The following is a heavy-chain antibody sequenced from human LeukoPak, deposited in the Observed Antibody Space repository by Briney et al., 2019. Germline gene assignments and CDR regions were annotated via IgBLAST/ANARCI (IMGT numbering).Heavy chain of an antibody. V-gene: IGHV3-64D*09. J-gene: IGHJ4*02. CDR3: AISAVAGTEVVADY. CDR2: ISSNGGST. CDR1: GFTFSGYA. Sequence: GGSLRLSCSASGFTFSGYAMHWVRQAPGKGLEYVSAISSNGGSTHYADSVKGRFTISRDNSKNTLYLQMSSLRAEDTAVYYCAISAVAGTEVVADYWGQGTLVTVSS. D-gene: IGHD6-19*01.